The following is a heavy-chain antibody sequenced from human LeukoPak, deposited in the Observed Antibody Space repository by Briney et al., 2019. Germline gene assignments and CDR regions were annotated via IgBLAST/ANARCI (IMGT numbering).Heavy chain of an antibody. D-gene: IGHD1-1*01. CDR1: GYSFTGYL. Sequence: GESLKISWKGSGYSFTGYLNGWVRQMPRKGLDWMGMIYPADSDSRYSPSFQGQVTISADKSINTAYLQWSSLKASDTAMYYCARHTGSTGAFDIWGQGTMVTVSS. CDR2: IYPADSDS. CDR3: ARHTGSTGAFDI. J-gene: IGHJ3*02. V-gene: IGHV5-51*01.